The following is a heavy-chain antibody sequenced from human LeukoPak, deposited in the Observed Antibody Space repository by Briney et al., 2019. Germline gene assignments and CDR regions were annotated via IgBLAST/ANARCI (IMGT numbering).Heavy chain of an antibody. J-gene: IGHJ4*02. CDR3: ARAMSIAARLQTIFDY. V-gene: IGHV4-34*01. Sequence: SETLSLTCAVYGGSFSGYYWSWIRQPPGKGLEWIGEINHSGSTNYNPSLKSRVTISVDTSKNQFSLKLSSVTAADTAVYYCARAMSIAARLQTIFDYWGQGTLVTVSS. CDR1: GGSFSGYY. D-gene: IGHD6-6*01. CDR2: INHSGST.